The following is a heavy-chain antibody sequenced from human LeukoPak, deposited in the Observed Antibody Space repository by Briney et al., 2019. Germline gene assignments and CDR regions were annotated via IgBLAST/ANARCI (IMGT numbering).Heavy chain of an antibody. D-gene: IGHD5-12*01. CDR2: ISSSGSTI. CDR1: GFTFSSYE. CDR3: ARLTTIEVDY. Sequence: GGSLRLSCAASGFTFSSYEMNWVRQAPGKGLEWVSYISSSGSTIYYADSVKGRFTISRDSAKNSLYLQMNSLRAEDTAVYYCARLTTIEVDYWGQGTLVTVSS. V-gene: IGHV3-48*03. J-gene: IGHJ4*02.